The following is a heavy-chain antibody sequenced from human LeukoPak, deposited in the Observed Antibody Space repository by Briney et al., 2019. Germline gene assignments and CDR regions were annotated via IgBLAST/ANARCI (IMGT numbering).Heavy chain of an antibody. CDR3: ARVRGGYYMDV. J-gene: IGHJ6*03. D-gene: IGHD3-22*01. CDR2: IRSTSSII. CDR1: GFTVSSNY. Sequence: GGSLRLSCAASGFTVSSNYMSWVRQAPGKGLEWVSYIRSTSSIISYADSVQGRFTISRDDVKNSLYLQMNSLRVEDTAVYYCARVRGGYYMDVWGKGTTVTVSS. V-gene: IGHV3-48*04.